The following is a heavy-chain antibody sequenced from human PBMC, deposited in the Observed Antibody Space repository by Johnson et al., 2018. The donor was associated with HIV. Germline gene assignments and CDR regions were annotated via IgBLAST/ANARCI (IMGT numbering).Heavy chain of an antibody. CDR3: ARVTNDAFDI. J-gene: IGHJ3*02. Sequence: MQLVESGGGLVQPGGSLRPSCAASGFTFSSYDLHWVRQATGKGLEWVSAIGTAGDTYYPGSVKGRFTISRENAKNSLYLQMNSLRAGDTAVYYCARVTNDAFDIWGQGTMVTVSS. V-gene: IGHV3-13*01. CDR2: IGTAGDT. CDR1: GFTFSSYD.